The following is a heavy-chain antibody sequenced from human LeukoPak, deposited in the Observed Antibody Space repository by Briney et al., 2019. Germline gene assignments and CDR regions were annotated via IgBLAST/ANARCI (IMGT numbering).Heavy chain of an antibody. V-gene: IGHV3-30-3*01. CDR1: GFTFSSLA. CDR2: ISYDGSNK. J-gene: IGHJ4*02. Sequence: PGGSLRLSCATSGFTFSSLAMHWVRQAPGKGLEWVAVISYDGSNKYYADSVKGRFTISRDNSMNTLYLQMNSLRAEDTAVYYCATLLRLRIFGGQGTLVTVSS. D-gene: IGHD2-15*01. CDR3: ATLLRLRIF.